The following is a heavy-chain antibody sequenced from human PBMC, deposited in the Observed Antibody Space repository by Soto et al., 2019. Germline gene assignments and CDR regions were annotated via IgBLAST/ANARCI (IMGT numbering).Heavy chain of an antibody. CDR3: ARTSGYGGNPFDF. J-gene: IGHJ4*02. CDR2: IDWDDDK. V-gene: IGHV2-70*01. D-gene: IGHD4-17*01. Sequence: SGPTLVNPXQTLTLTCTFSGFSLSTSGMCVSWIRQPPGKALEWLALIDWDDDKYYNTFLKTRLTISRDTSKNQVVLTMTNMDPVDTATYYCARTSGYGGNPFDFWGQGTLVTVSS. CDR1: GFSLSTSGMC.